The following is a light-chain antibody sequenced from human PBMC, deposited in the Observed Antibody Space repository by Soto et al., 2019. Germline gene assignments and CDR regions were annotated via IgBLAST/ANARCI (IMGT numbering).Light chain of an antibody. J-gene: IGKJ5*01. CDR1: QSVSSN. Sequence: EIVMTQSPVTLSVSPGERVTLSCRASQSVSSNLAWYQQKPGQAPRLLFYGASTRATGRPARFSGSGSGTEFTLTISSLQSEDFAVYSCQQYDNWPTCGQGTRLEIK. CDR3: QQYDNWPT. CDR2: GAS. V-gene: IGKV3-15*01.